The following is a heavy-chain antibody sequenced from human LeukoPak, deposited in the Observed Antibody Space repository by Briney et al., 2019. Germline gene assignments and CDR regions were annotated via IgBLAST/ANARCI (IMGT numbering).Heavy chain of an antibody. Sequence: PSETLSLTCAVYGGSFSGYYWSWIRQPPGKGLEWIGEINHSGSTNYNPSLKSRVTISVDTSKNQFSLNLTSVTAADTAIYYCARHRLPGYYYYGMDGWGQGTTVTVSS. CDR2: INHSGST. J-gene: IGHJ6*02. V-gene: IGHV4-34*01. CDR1: GGSFSGYY. D-gene: IGHD4-17*01. CDR3: ARHRLPGYYYYGMDG.